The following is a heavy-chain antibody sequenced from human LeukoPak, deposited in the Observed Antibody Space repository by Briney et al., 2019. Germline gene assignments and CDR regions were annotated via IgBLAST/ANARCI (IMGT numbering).Heavy chain of an antibody. Sequence: SETLSLTCAVYGGSFSGYNWSWIRQPPGKGLEWSGEINHSGSTNYNPSLKSRVTISVDTSKNQFSLKLSSVTAADTAVYYCARGGRDIVVVVAASPYYYYYMDVWGKGTTVTVSS. CDR3: ARGGRDIVVVVAASPYYYYYMDV. J-gene: IGHJ6*03. D-gene: IGHD2-15*01. V-gene: IGHV4-34*01. CDR2: INHSGST. CDR1: GGSFSGYN.